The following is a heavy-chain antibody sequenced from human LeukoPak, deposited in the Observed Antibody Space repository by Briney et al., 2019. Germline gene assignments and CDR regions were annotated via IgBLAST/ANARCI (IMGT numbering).Heavy chain of an antibody. Sequence: GGSLRLSCAASGFTVSSNYMSWVRQAPGKGLEWVSVIYSGGSTYYADSAKGRFTISRDNSKNTLYLQMNSLRAEDTAVYYCARDGVAAAYDYWGQGTLVTVSS. CDR1: GFTVSSNY. CDR3: ARDGVAAAYDY. V-gene: IGHV3-66*01. D-gene: IGHD6-13*01. J-gene: IGHJ4*02. CDR2: IYSGGST.